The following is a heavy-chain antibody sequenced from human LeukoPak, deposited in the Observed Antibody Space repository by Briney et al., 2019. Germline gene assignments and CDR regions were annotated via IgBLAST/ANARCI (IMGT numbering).Heavy chain of an antibody. CDR2: IKDDGSDK. CDR1: GFTFSAYW. CDR3: ARAAGGTSRDY. D-gene: IGHD1-26*01. V-gene: IGHV3-7*01. Sequence: GGSLRLSCAASGFTFSAYWMSWVRQAPGKGLEWVANIKDDGSDKYYVDSVKGRFTISRDNAKNSLYLQMNSLRDDDTAVYYRARAAGGTSRDYWGQGTLVTVSS. J-gene: IGHJ4*02.